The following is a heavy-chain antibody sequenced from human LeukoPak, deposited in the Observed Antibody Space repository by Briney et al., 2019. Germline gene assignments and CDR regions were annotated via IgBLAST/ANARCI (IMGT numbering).Heavy chain of an antibody. J-gene: IGHJ6*04. CDR3: AELGITMIGGV. Sequence: GGTLRLSCTVSGFTVSSNSMSWVRQAPGKGLEWVSFIYSDNTHYSDSVKGRFTISRDNSKNTLYLQMNSLRAEDTAVYYCAELGITMIGGVWGKGTTVTISS. D-gene: IGHD3-10*02. V-gene: IGHV3-53*01. CDR2: IYSDNT. CDR1: GFTVSSNS.